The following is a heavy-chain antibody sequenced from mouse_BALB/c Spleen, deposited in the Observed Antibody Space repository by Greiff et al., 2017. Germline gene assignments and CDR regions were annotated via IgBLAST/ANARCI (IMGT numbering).Heavy chain of an antibody. CDR1: GYAFSSYW. CDR2: IYPGDGDT. CDR3: ARSDYRYAMDY. J-gene: IGHJ4*01. D-gene: IGHD2-14*01. Sequence: QVHVKQSGAELVRPGSSVKISCKASGYAFSSYWMNWVKQRPGQGLEWIGQIYPGDGDTNYNGKFKGKATLTADKSSSTAYMQLSSLTSEDSAVYFCARSDYRYAMDYWGQGTSVTVSS. V-gene: IGHV1-80*01.